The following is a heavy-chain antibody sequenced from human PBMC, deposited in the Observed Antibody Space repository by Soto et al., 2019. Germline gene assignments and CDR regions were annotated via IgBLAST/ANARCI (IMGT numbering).Heavy chain of an antibody. J-gene: IGHJ4*02. CDR1: GSSINSSGYY. CDR2: MFYGVST. V-gene: IGHV4-39*01. D-gene: IGHD2-15*01. Sequence: SETPSLTCTVSGSSINSSGYYWGWIRQPPGKGLEWIGSMFYGVSTYYNPSLKSRVTVSVDTSKNQFSLNLRSVTAADTAVYYCARLPSRHLVGYWGQGALVTVSS. CDR3: ARLPSRHLVGY.